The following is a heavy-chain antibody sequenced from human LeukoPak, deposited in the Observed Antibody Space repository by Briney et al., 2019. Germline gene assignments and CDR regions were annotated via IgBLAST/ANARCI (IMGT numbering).Heavy chain of an antibody. Sequence: GRSLRLSCAASGFTFSSYGMHWVRQAPGKGLEWVAVIWYDGSNKYYADSVKGRFTISRDNSKNTLYLQMNSLRAEDTAVYYCARAQGVPPGTPENYWGQGTLVTVSS. CDR3: ARAQGVPPGTPENY. CDR1: GFTFSSYG. CDR2: IWYDGSNK. D-gene: IGHD2-2*01. V-gene: IGHV3-33*01. J-gene: IGHJ4*02.